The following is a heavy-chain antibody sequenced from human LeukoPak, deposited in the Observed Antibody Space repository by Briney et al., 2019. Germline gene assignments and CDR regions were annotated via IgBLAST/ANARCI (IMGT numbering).Heavy chain of an antibody. CDR3: AVRWSLDGLTFDY. J-gene: IGHJ4*02. CDR1: GGSISSFH. V-gene: IGHV4-59*06. Sequence: PSETLSLTCTVSGGSISSFHWNWLRQSPGRGLEWIGYIYYSGNTYYNPSLKSRVTISRDTSKNQFSLKLTSVTAADTAMYYCAVRWSLDGLTFDYWGQGILVTVSS. D-gene: IGHD5-24*01. CDR2: IYYSGNT.